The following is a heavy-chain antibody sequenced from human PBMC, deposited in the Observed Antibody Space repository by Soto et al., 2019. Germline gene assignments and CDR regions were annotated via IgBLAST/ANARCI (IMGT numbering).Heavy chain of an antibody. CDR3: ARHKGYCSGVSCYGMDV. CDR2: IYPGDSDT. J-gene: IGHJ6*02. V-gene: IGHV5-51*01. CDR1: GYSFTSYW. Sequence: GEPLKISGKVSGYSFTSYWIVWVRQMPGKGLEWMGSIYPGDSDTRYSPSFQGRVTISADKSINTAYLQWDSLKASDTAMYFCARHKGYCSGVSCYGMDVWGQGATVTVSS. D-gene: IGHD2-15*01.